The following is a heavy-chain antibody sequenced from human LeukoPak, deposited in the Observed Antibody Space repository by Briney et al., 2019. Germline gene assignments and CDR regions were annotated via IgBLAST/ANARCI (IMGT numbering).Heavy chain of an antibody. Sequence: QPGRSLRLSCAASGFTFSSYGMHWVRQAPGKGLERVAVIWYDGSNKYYADSVKDRFTISRDNSKNTLYLQMNSLRAEDTAVYYCARDMWYSSSPYYYYGMDVWGKGTTVTVSS. V-gene: IGHV3-33*01. D-gene: IGHD6-13*01. CDR3: ARDMWYSSSPYYYYGMDV. J-gene: IGHJ6*04. CDR1: GFTFSSYG. CDR2: IWYDGSNK.